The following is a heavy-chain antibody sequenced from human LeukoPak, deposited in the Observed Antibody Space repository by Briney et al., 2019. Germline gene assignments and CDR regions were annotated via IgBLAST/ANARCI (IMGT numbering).Heavy chain of an antibody. J-gene: IGHJ4*02. V-gene: IGHV3-53*01. CDR3: ARGRDILTLFDY. CDR2: IYSGGST. CDR1: GSTVSSNY. D-gene: IGHD3-9*01. Sequence: GGSLRLSCAASGSTVSSNYMSWVRQAPGKGLEWVSVIYSGGSTYYADSVKGRFTISRDNSKNTLYLQMNSLRAEDTAVYYCARGRDILTLFDYWGQGTLVTVSS.